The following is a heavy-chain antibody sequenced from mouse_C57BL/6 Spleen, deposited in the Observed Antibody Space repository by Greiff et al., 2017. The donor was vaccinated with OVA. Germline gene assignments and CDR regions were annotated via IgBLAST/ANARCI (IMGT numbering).Heavy chain of an antibody. Sequence: ESGPGLVKPSQSLSLTCSVTGYSITSGYYWNWIRQFPGNQQEWMGYISYDGSNNYNPSLKNRISITRDTSKNQFFLKLNSVTTEDTATYYCARGDYYGSYWYFDVWGTGTTVTVSS. CDR2: ISYDGSN. CDR1: GYSITSGYY. V-gene: IGHV3-6*01. J-gene: IGHJ1*03. CDR3: ARGDYYGSYWYFDV. D-gene: IGHD1-1*01.